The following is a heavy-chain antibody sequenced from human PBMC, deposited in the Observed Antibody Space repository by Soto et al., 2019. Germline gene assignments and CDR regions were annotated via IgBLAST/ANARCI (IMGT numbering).Heavy chain of an antibody. CDR1: GFTFSSYG. V-gene: IGHV3-30*18. J-gene: IGHJ5*02. CDR2: ISYDGSNK. CDR3: AKGRVGFDP. Sequence: GSLRLSCAASGFTFSSYGMHWVRQAPGKGLEWVAVISYDGSNKYYADSVKGRFTISRDNSKNTLYLQMNSLRAEDTAVYYCAKGRVGFDPWGQGTLVTVSS.